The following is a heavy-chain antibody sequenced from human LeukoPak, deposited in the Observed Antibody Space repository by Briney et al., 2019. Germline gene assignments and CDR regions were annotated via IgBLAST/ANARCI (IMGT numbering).Heavy chain of an antibody. CDR1: GFTFSSYW. Sequence: GGSLRLSCAASGFTFSSYWMHWVRHAPGRGLVWVSRINSDGSSTSYADSVKGRFTISRDNAKNTLYLQMNTLRAEDTAVYYCVSIPGDWGQGILVTVSS. V-gene: IGHV3-74*01. J-gene: IGHJ4*02. D-gene: IGHD7-27*01. CDR2: INSDGSST. CDR3: VSIPGD.